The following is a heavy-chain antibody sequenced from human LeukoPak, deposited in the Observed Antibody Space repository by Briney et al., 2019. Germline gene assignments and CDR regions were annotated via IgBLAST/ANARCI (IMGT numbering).Heavy chain of an antibody. CDR1: GGAFSSYA. CDR2: IIPIFGTA. D-gene: IGHD5-12*01. CDR3: ASSLVATGFDY. Sequence: ASVKVSCKASGGAFSSYAISWVRQAPGQGLEWMGGIIPIFGTANYAQKFQGRVTITADESTSTAYMELSSLRSEDTAVYYCASSLVATGFDYWGQGTLVTVSS. J-gene: IGHJ4*02. V-gene: IGHV1-69*13.